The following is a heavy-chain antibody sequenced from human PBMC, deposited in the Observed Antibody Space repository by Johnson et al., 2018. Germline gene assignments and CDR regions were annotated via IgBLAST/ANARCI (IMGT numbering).Heavy chain of an antibody. D-gene: IGHD4-23*01. V-gene: IGHV3-30*18. CDR1: GFTFSAYG. CDR3: AKGMTTVATAYFQH. CDR2: ITYDGSNK. Sequence: QVQLVQSGGGVVQPGRSLRLSCAASGFTFSAYGIHWVRQAPGQGLEWVAVITYDGSNKHYADSVKGRFTISRDNSKNTLYLQMNSLRAGDPAVYYCAKGMTTVATAYFQHWGQGALGAVSS. J-gene: IGHJ1*01.